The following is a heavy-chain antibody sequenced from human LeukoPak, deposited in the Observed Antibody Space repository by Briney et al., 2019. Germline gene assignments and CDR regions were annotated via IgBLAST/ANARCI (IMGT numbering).Heavy chain of an antibody. CDR2: IYHSGST. Sequence: SETLSLTCAVSGGSISSSNWWSWVRQPPGKGLEWIGEIYHSGSTNYNPSLKSRVTISVDTSKNQFSLKLSSVTAADTAVYYCARGAYYDFWSGYYRKYYGMDVWGQGTTVTVSS. CDR1: GGSISSSNW. J-gene: IGHJ6*02. V-gene: IGHV4-4*02. D-gene: IGHD3-3*01. CDR3: ARGAYYDFWSGYYRKYYGMDV.